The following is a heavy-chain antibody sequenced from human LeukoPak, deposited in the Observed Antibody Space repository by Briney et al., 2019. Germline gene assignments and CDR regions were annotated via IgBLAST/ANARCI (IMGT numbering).Heavy chain of an antibody. J-gene: IGHJ5*02. Sequence: GGSLRLSCAASRFTFSGYAMYWVRQAPGEGLEWVSCIVASGVNTYYADSVKGRFTISRDTSRNTLYLQMNSLRAEDTAVYYCAKGSGSGWYGWFDPWGQGTLVTVSS. CDR1: RFTFSGYA. CDR2: IVASGVNT. D-gene: IGHD6-19*01. V-gene: IGHV3-23*01. CDR3: AKGSGSGWYGWFDP.